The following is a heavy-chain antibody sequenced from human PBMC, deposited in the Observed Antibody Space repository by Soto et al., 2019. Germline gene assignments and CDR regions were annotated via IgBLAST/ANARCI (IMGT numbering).Heavy chain of an antibody. V-gene: IGHV3-30-3*01. CDR2: ISYDGSNK. J-gene: IGHJ4*02. D-gene: IGHD3-22*01. CDR3: ASDRGWNSDDSSGPSY. CDR1: GFTFSSYA. Sequence: GGSLRLSCAASGFTFSSYAMHWVRQAPGKGLEWVAVISYDGSNKYYADSVKGRFTISRDNSKNTLYLQMNSLRAEDTAVYYCASDRGWNSDDSSGPSYWGQGTLVTVSS.